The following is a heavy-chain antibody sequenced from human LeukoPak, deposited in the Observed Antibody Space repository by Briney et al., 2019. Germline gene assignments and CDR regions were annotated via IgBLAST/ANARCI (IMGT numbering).Heavy chain of an antibody. CDR3: AKIMVRAVDYYYMDV. CDR2: IYTSGST. Sequence: SETLSLTCTVSGGSISSYYWSWIRQPAGKGLEWIGRIYTSGSTNYNPSLKSRVTMSVDTSKNQFSLKLSSVTAADTAVYYCAKIMVRAVDYYYMDVWGKGTTVTISS. V-gene: IGHV4-4*07. D-gene: IGHD3-10*01. CDR1: GGSISSYY. J-gene: IGHJ6*03.